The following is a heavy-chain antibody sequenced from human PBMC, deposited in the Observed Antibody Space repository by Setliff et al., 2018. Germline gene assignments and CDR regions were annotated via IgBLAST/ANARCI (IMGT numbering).Heavy chain of an antibody. D-gene: IGHD5-18*01. CDR2: INAGNGNT. CDR1: GGTFSSYA. CDR3: ATSVSWIQLVLYPQGHPEPFDY. V-gene: IGHV1-3*01. J-gene: IGHJ4*02. Sequence: ASVKVSCKASGGTFSSYAMHWVRQAPGQRLEWMGWINAGNGNTKYSQKFQGRVTITRDTSASTAYMELSSLRSEDTAVYYCATSVSWIQLVLYPQGHPEPFDYWGQGTLVTVSS.